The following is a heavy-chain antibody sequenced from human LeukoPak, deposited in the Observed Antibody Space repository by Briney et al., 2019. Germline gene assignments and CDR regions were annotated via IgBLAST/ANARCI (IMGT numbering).Heavy chain of an antibody. J-gene: IGHJ4*02. Sequence: ASVKVSCKASKYTFTDNYVHWVRQAPGQGLEWMGRINPNSGGTNYAQKFQGRVTMTRDTSISTAYMELSRLRSDDTAVYYCARGGSSGYYYDDYFDYWGQGTLVTVSS. D-gene: IGHD3-22*01. V-gene: IGHV1-2*06. CDR1: KYTFTDNY. CDR3: ARGGSSGYYYDDYFDY. CDR2: INPNSGGT.